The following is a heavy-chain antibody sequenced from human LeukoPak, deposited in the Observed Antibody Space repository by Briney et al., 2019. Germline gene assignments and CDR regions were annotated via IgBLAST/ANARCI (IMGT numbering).Heavy chain of an antibody. CDR2: ISSGSSTL. CDR3: ARRAPYGDFSFDP. CDR1: GFTFSTYS. J-gene: IGHJ5*02. D-gene: IGHD4-17*01. Sequence: GGSLRLSCAASGFTFSTYSMNWVRQAPGKGLEWVSYISSGSSTLYYADSVKGRFTISRDNAKNSLFLQMDSPRAEDTAVYYCARRAPYGDFSFDPWGQGTLVTVSS. V-gene: IGHV3-48*01.